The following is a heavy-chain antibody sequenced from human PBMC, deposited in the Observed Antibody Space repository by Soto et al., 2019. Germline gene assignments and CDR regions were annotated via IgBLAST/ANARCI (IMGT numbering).Heavy chain of an antibody. CDR2: IYPGDSDT. CDR1: GYVFTNYW. J-gene: IGHJ4*02. Sequence: LGESLKISCKGSGYVFTNYWIGWVRQMPGKGLEWMGIIYPGDSDTRYSPSFQGQVSISVDKSINTAYLQWSSLQASDTAMYYCARSEGLDYWGQGTLVTVSS. V-gene: IGHV5-51*01. CDR3: ARSEGLDY.